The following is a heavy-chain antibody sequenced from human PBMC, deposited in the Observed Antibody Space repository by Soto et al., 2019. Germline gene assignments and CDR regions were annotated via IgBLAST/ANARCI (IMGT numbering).Heavy chain of an antibody. J-gene: IGHJ4*02. CDR1: GFAFSSYW. CDR3: AREFCGMADY. D-gene: IGHD3-9*01. CDR2: ISPDGNII. Sequence: EDQLVEPGGDLVQPGGSRRLACAASGFAFSSYWLLWVRQAPWKGLVWVSRISPDGNIITYADSVKGRFAISRDNGKNTLYLQMNSLRAEDTAVYYCAREFCGMADYWGQGTRVTVSS. V-gene: IGHV3-74*01.